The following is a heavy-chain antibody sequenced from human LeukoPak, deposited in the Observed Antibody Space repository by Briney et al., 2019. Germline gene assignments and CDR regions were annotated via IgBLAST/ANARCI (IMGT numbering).Heavy chain of an antibody. CDR3: ARSLGSYYDDGDY. D-gene: IGHD1-26*01. V-gene: IGHV3-7*01. Sequence: PGGSLRLSCTASKFTFSSFWMSWVRQAPGKGLEWVANINQDGSEKNYVDSVKGRFTISRDNAKNSLYLQMNTLRAEDTAVYYCARSLGSYYDDGDYWGQGTLVTVSS. CDR2: INQDGSEK. CDR1: KFTFSSFW. J-gene: IGHJ4*02.